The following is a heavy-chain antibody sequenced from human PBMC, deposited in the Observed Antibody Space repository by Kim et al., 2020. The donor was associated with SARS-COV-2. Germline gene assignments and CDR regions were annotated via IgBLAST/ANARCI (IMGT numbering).Heavy chain of an antibody. CDR2: INPNSGGT. D-gene: IGHD2-2*02. CDR1: GYTFTGYY. CDR3: AVYIVPAAISYAFDI. Sequence: ASVKVSCKASGYTFTGYYMHWVRQAPGQGLEWMGWINPNSGGTNYAQKFQGRVTMTRDTSISTAYMELSRLRSDDTAVYYCAVYIVPAAISYAFDIWGQGTMVTVSS. V-gene: IGHV1-2*02. J-gene: IGHJ3*02.